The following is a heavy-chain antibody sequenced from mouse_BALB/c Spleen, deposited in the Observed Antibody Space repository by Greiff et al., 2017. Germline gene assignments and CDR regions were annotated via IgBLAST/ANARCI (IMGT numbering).Heavy chain of an antibody. V-gene: IGHV5-6-5*01. J-gene: IGHJ2*01. CDR2: ISSGGST. Sequence: EVKLVESGGGLVKPGGSLKLSCAASGFTFSSYAMSWVRQTPEKRLEWVASISSGGSTYYPDSVKGRFTISRDNARNILYLQMSSLRSEDTAMYYCARGPYDYGFDYWGQGTTLTVSS. D-gene: IGHD2-4*01. CDR1: GFTFSSYA. CDR3: ARGPYDYGFDY.